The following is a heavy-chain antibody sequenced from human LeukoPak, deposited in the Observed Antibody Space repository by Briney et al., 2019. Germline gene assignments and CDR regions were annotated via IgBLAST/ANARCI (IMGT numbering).Heavy chain of an antibody. CDR2: INHSGST. CDR3: ASSGWYRGY. D-gene: IGHD6-19*01. V-gene: IGHV4-34*01. CDR1: GGSFSGYY. J-gene: IGHJ4*02. Sequence: SETLSLTCAVYGGSFSGYYWSWIRQPPGKGLEWIGEINHSGSTTNNPSLKSRVTISVDTSKNQFSLKVTSVTAADTAVYYCASSGWYRGYWGQGTLVTVSS.